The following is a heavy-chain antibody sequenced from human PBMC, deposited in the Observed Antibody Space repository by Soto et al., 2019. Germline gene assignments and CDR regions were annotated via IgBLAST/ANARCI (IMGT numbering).Heavy chain of an antibody. Sequence: QVQLVESGGGVVQPGRSLRLSCVASGFTFSSYPIHWVRQAPGKGLEWVTTISSDGNDKYSSDSVNGRFTTSRDNSKNTVYLQMNNLGVEDTAVYYCAKEGVADKYYYYGMDVWGQGTTVNVSS. CDR3: AKEGVADKYYYYGMDV. J-gene: IGHJ6*02. V-gene: IGHV3-30*04. CDR2: ISSDGNDK. D-gene: IGHD3-3*01. CDR1: GFTFSSYP.